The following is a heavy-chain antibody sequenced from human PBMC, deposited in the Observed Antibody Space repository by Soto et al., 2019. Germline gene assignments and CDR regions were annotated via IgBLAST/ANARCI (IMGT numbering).Heavy chain of an antibody. Sequence: QVQLVQSGAEVKKPGASVKVSCKASGYTFTSYVISWVRQAPGQGLEWMGWISAYNGNTNYAQKLQGRVTMTTDTXSSTAYMELRSLRSDDTAVYYCASYREQLVLHGMDVWGQGTTVTVSS. J-gene: IGHJ6*02. CDR1: GYTFTSYV. CDR3: ASYREQLVLHGMDV. V-gene: IGHV1-18*01. D-gene: IGHD6-13*01. CDR2: ISAYNGNT.